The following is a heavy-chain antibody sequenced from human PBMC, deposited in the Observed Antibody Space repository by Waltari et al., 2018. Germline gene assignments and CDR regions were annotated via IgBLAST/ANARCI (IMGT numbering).Heavy chain of an antibody. V-gene: IGHV3-48*03. D-gene: IGHD6-19*01. CDR1: GFTLSTYE. J-gene: IGHJ4*02. Sequence: EVQLVESGGGLVQPGGSLRLSCAVSGFTLSTYEMNWFRQAPGKGLEWVSYISSSGNTICYTDSVKGRLSSSRDNAKNSLYLQMDSLRADDTAVYYCARPGRSTVAGYWGQGALVTVSS. CDR2: ISSSGNTI. CDR3: ARPGRSTVAGY.